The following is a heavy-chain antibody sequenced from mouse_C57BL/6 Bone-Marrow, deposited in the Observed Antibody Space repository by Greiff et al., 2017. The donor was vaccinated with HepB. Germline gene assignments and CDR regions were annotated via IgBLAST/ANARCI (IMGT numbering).Heavy chain of an antibody. CDR1: GFTFSDYY. V-gene: IGHV5-16*01. CDR2: INYDGSST. J-gene: IGHJ1*03. D-gene: IGHD1-1*01. Sequence: EVQLVESEGGLVQPGSSMKLSCTASGFTFSDYYMAWVRQVPEKGLEWVANINYDGSSTYYLDSLKSRFIISRDNAKNILYLQMSSLKSEDTATYYCAREGTTVVAFRYFDVWGTGTTVTVSS. CDR3: AREGTTVVAFRYFDV.